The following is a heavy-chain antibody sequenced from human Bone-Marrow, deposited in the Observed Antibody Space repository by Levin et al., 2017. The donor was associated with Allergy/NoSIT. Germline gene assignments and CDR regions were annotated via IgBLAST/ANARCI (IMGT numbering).Heavy chain of an antibody. J-gene: IGHJ4*02. V-gene: IGHV3-23*01. Sequence: HAGGSLRLSCAASGFSFYNYAMNWVRQAPGQRPEWLSDISGSGATTSYAESVKGRFTISRDNSRNTLYLQMDSLRTDDSALYYCARDGLFDYWGRGTLVTVSS. D-gene: IGHD3/OR15-3a*01. CDR2: ISGSGATT. CDR1: GFSFYNYA. CDR3: ARDGLFDY.